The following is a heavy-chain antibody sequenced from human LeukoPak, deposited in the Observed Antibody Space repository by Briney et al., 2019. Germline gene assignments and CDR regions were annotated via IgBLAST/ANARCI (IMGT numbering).Heavy chain of an antibody. D-gene: IGHD5/OR15-5a*01. CDR2: VESDASRT. J-gene: IGHJ6*02. CDR3: VKGGHKLDIQSTHYYYGLDV. CDR1: GFTLSDHW. Sequence: GGSLRLSCVASGFTLSDHWMYWVRQGPSRGLAHVSRVESDASRTTYADSVKGRFTISRDDAKNTMYLQMNSLRVEDTAVYYCVKGGHKLDIQSTHYYYGLDVWGQGTTVAVS. V-gene: IGHV3-74*03.